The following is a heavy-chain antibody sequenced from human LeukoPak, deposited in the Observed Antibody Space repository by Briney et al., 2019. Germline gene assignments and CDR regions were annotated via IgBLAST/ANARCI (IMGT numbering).Heavy chain of an antibody. CDR3: ARGQNTLFGVVTWDDAFDI. CDR2: IYTSGST. Sequence: SQTLSLTCAVSGGSISSGSYYWNWLRQPAGKELEWIGRIYTSGSTNYNPSLKRRVTISVDMSKNHFSLKLSSVTAADTAVYYCARGQNTLFGVVTWDDAFDIWGQGTMVTVSS. D-gene: IGHD3-3*01. CDR1: GGSISSGSYY. V-gene: IGHV4-61*02. J-gene: IGHJ3*02.